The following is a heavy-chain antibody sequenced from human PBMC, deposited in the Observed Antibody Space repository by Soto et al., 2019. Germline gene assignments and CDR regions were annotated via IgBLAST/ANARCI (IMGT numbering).Heavy chain of an antibody. Sequence: PGGSLRLSCAASGFTFSSYAMRWVRQAPGKGLEWVAVISCSGSNTYYADSVKGRFTISRDNSKNTLCLQMNSLRAEDTAVYYCARGTIWFGELLSPYYYYGMDVWGQGTTVTVSS. V-gene: IGHV3-30-3*01. D-gene: IGHD3-10*01. CDR3: ARGTIWFGELLSPYYYYGMDV. J-gene: IGHJ6*02. CDR2: ISCSGSNT. CDR1: GFTFSSYA.